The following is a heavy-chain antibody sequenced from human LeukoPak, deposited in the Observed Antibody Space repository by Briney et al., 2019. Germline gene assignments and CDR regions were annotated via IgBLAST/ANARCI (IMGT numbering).Heavy chain of an antibody. J-gene: IGHJ4*02. D-gene: IGHD5-18*01. Sequence: GRSLRLSCAASGFTFDDYAMHWVRQAPGKGLEWVSGISWNSGSIGYADSVKGRFTISRDNAKNSLYLQMNSLRAEDMALCYCARGDRFRYSYADYWGQGTLVTVSS. CDR3: ARGDRFRYSYADY. V-gene: IGHV3-9*03. CDR2: ISWNSGSI. CDR1: GFTFDDYA.